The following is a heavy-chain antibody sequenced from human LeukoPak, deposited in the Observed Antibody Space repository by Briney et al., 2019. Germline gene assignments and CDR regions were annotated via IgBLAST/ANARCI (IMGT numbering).Heavy chain of an antibody. D-gene: IGHD2-15*01. Sequence: SETLSLTGTVSGGSISSSSYCWGWIRQPPGKGLEWIGSIYYSGSTYYNPSLKSRVTISVDTSKNQFSLKLSSVTAADTAVYYCARVCFRWTPYYFDYWGQGTLVTVSS. CDR1: GGSISSSSYC. CDR2: IYYSGST. V-gene: IGHV4-39*07. CDR3: ARVCFRWTPYYFDY. J-gene: IGHJ4*02.